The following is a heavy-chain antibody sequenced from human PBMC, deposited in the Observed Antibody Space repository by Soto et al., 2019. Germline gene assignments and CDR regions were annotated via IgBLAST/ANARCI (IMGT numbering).Heavy chain of an antibody. CDR3: ARCGGRRWMGGYYYYMDV. J-gene: IGHJ6*03. V-gene: IGHV4-4*02. D-gene: IGHD5-12*01. CDR1: SGSISSSNW. CDR2: IYHSGST. Sequence: SETLSLTCAVSSGSISSSNWWSWVRQPPGKGLEWIGEIYHSGSTNYNPSLKSRVTISVDKSKNQFSLKLSSVTAADTAVYYCARCGGRRWMGGYYYYMDVWGKGTTVTVSS.